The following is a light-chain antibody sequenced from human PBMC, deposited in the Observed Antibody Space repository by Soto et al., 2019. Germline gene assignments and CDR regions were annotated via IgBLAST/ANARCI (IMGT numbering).Light chain of an antibody. Sequence: DIQMNQSPSSLSASVGDRVTITCRASQSISSYLNWYQQKPGKAPKRLIYAASSLQSGVPSRFSGSGSGTDFTLTISSLQPEDFATYYCQQSYSTWWTFGQGTKLEIK. V-gene: IGKV1-39*01. CDR3: QQSYSTWWT. J-gene: IGKJ2*02. CDR1: QSISSY. CDR2: AAS.